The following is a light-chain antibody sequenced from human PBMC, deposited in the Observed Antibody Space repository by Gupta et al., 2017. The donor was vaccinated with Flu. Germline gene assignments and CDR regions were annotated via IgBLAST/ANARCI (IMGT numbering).Light chain of an antibody. CDR3: HQVVTPPYN. CDR1: QSLSSTY. V-gene: IGKV3-20*01. CDR2: SVS. Sequence: EVVLTQSPGVLSLSPGERATLSCRASQSLSSTYFAWYQQKPGQAPRLLIYSVSSRATGIPDRFSGSGSGTDFTLTINRLEPEDFAVYYCHQVVTPPYNFGQGTRLEIK. J-gene: IGKJ2*01.